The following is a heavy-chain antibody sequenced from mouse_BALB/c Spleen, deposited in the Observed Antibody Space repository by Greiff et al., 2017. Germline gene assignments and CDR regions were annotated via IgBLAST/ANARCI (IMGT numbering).Heavy chain of an antibody. V-gene: IGHV2-4-1*01. J-gene: IGHJ4*01. CDR1: GFSLTSYG. CDR3: ARTGRLRDYYAMDY. CDR2: IWSGGST. D-gene: IGHD1-2*01. Sequence: QVQLKESGPGLVQPSQSLSITCTVSGFSLTSYGVHWVRQSPGKGLEWLGVIWSGGSTDYNAAFISRLSISKDNSKSQVFFKMNSLQADDTAIYYCARTGRLRDYYAMDYWGQGTSVTVSS.